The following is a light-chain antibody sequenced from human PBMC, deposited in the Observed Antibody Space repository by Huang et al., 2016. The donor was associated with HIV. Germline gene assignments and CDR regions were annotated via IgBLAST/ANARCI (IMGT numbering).Light chain of an antibody. J-gene: IGKJ3*01. CDR3: QQVHTYPFT. Sequence: IHLTQSPSSLSASVGDRVFITCRASQGISSDVAWFQQEPGKAPKLLVYVASTLQNGVPSRFSGSGSGANFTLSITSLQPEDFATYYCQQVHTYPFTFGPGTTVDVK. V-gene: IGKV1-9*01. CDR2: VAS. CDR1: QGISSD.